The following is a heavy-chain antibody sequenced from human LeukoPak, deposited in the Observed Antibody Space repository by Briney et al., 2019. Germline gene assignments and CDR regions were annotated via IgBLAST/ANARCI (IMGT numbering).Heavy chain of an antibody. CDR2: IYYSGTS. J-gene: IGHJ4*02. CDR3: ARYSIRGVIFDY. V-gene: IGHV4-59*01. D-gene: IGHD3-10*01. Sequence: SETLSLTCTVSGGSISSYYWSWIRQPPGKGLEWIGYIYYSGTSDFNPSLKSRVTISLDTSKNQFSLKLSSVTAADTAVYYCARYSIRGVIFDYWGQGTLVTVSS. CDR1: GGSISSYY.